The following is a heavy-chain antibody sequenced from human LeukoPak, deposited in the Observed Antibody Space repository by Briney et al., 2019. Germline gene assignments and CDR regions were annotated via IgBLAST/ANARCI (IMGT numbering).Heavy chain of an antibody. Sequence: SVKVSCKASGGTFSSYAISWVRQAPGQGLEWMGGIIPIFGTANYAQKFQGRVTITADKSTSTAYMELSSLRSEDTAVYYCATARAYYYDSSGHALDYWGQGTLVTVSS. CDR2: IIPIFGTA. J-gene: IGHJ4*02. CDR3: ATARAYYYDSSGHALDY. D-gene: IGHD3-22*01. CDR1: GGTFSSYA. V-gene: IGHV1-69*06.